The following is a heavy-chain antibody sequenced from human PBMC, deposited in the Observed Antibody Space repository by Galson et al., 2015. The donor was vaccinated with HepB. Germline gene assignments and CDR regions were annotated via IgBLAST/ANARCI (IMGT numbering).Heavy chain of an antibody. V-gene: IGHV1-2*02. Sequence: SVKVSCKASGYTFTGYYMHWVRQAPGQGLEWMGWINPNSGGTNYAQKFQGRVTMTRDTSISTAYMELSRLRSDDTAVYYCARATMIVVVIRDPSLMDVWGQGTTVTVSS. CDR3: ARATMIVVVIRDPSLMDV. J-gene: IGHJ6*02. CDR2: INPNSGGT. CDR1: GYTFTGYY. D-gene: IGHD3-22*01.